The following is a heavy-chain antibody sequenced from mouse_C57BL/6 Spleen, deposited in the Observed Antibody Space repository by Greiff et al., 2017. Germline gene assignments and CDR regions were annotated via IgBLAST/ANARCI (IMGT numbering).Heavy chain of an antibody. Sequence: QVQLQQPGTELVKPGASVKLSCKASGYTFTSYWMHWVKQRPGQGLAWIGNITPSNGGTNYNETFKSKATLTVDKSSSTAYMHLSSLTSEDSAVYYCARLLVTTWYYFDYWGQGTTLTVSS. D-gene: IGHD2-5*01. CDR1: GYTFTSYW. CDR3: ARLLVTTWYYFDY. V-gene: IGHV1-53*01. J-gene: IGHJ2*01. CDR2: ITPSNGGT.